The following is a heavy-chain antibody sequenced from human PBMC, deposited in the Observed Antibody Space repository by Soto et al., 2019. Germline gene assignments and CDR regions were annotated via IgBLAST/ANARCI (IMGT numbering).Heavy chain of an antibody. V-gene: IGHV1-69*13. CDR1: GGTFSSYA. Sequence: ASVKVSCKASGGTFSSYAISWVRQAPGQGIEWMGGIXPIXXTXXXXXKXXGRVTITADESTSTAYMELSSLRSEDTAVYYCARDPTVVYYYYGMDVWGQGTTVTVSS. CDR2: IXPIXXTX. J-gene: IGHJ6*02. D-gene: IGHD4-17*01. CDR3: ARDPTVVYYYYGMDV.